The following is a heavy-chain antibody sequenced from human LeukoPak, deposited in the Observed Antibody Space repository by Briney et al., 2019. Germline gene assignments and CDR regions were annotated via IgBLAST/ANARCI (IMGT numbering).Heavy chain of an antibody. Sequence: GGSLRLSCAASGFTFSSYAISWVRQAPGKWLHQPPAISGSGGSTYYADSVKGRFTISRDNSKNTLYLQMNSLRAEDTAVYYCAKDQMVRGVTHFDYWGQGTLVTVSS. V-gene: IGHV3-23*01. CDR2: ISGSGGST. CDR3: AKDQMVRGVTHFDY. CDR1: GFTFSSYA. J-gene: IGHJ4*02. D-gene: IGHD3-10*01.